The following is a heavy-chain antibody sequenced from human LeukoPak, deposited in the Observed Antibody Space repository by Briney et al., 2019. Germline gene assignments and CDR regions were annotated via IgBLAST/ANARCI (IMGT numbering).Heavy chain of an antibody. V-gene: IGHV3-7*03. J-gene: IGHJ4*02. CDR2: IKQHGSEI. D-gene: IGHD1-14*01. CDR3: ARDFAYNTFDY. CDR1: GFTFSSYW. Sequence: GGSLRLSCTASGFTFSSYWMSWVRQAPGKGLEWVANIKQHGSEIYYVDSVKGRFTISRDNAKNSLYLQMNSLRAEDTAVYYCARDFAYNTFDYWGQGTLVTVSS.